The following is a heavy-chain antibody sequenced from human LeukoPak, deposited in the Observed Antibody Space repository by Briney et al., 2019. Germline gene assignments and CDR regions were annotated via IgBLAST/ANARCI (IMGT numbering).Heavy chain of an antibody. CDR2: ISSGSSYI. J-gene: IGHJ6*03. CDR1: GFTFSSYS. D-gene: IGHD2-2*01. V-gene: IGHV3-21*01. CDR3: AKTPLPAAKVYYYMDV. Sequence: GGSLRLSCAASGFTFSSYSMNWVRQAPGKGLEWVSSISSGSSYIYYADSVKGRFTISRDNAKNSLYLQMNSLRAEDTAVYYCAKTPLPAAKVYYYMDVWGKGTTVTVSS.